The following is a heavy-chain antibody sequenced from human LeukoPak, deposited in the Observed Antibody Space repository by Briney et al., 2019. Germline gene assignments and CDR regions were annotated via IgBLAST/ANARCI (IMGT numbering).Heavy chain of an antibody. V-gene: IGHV3-53*01. CDR1: GFTFSDYY. Sequence: GGSLRLSCAASGFTFSDYYMSWIRQAPGKGLEWVSAIKGRFTISRDNSKNTLHLQMSSLRAEDTAVYYCAKDRGRYYDSNGYYWGYYFDSWGQGILVTVST. D-gene: IGHD3-22*01. J-gene: IGHJ4*02. CDR2: I. CDR3: AKDRGRYYDSNGYYWGYYFDS.